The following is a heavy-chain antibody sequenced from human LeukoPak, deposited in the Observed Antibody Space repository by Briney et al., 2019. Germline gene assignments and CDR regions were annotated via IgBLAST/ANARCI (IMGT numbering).Heavy chain of an antibody. J-gene: IGHJ4*02. V-gene: IGHV3-73*01. Sequence: PGGSLKLSCAASGFTFSGSGMHWVRQASGKGLEWVGRIRSKANNYATAYAASVKGRFTISRDDSKNTAYLQMNSLKTEDTAVYYCARGSGYSHWGQGTLVTVSS. D-gene: IGHD3-3*01. CDR1: GFTFSGSG. CDR2: IRSKANNYAT. CDR3: ARGSGYSH.